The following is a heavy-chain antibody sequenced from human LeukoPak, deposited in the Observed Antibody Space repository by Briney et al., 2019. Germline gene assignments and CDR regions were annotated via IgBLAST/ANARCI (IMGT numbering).Heavy chain of an antibody. CDR3: ASSLCSGGSCYPPGYYGMDV. CDR1: GFTFSSYS. V-gene: IGHV3-48*04. CDR2: ISSSSSTI. Sequence: GGSLRLSCAASGFTFSSYSMNWVRQAPGKGLEWVSYISSSSSTIYYADSVKGRFTISRDNAKNSLYLQMNSLRAEDTAVYYCASSLCSGGSCYPPGYYGMDVWGQGTTVTVSS. J-gene: IGHJ6*02. D-gene: IGHD2-15*01.